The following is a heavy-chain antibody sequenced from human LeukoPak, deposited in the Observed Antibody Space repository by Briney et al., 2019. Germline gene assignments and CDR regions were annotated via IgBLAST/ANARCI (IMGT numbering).Heavy chain of an antibody. CDR2: ISNDGSRK. CDR3: ARDRAWNYFDY. D-gene: IGHD3-3*01. Sequence: RSLRLSCAPSGFTFSRHGMHWVRQAPGKWLEWVAIISNDGSRKYYAHSVEGRFTISRDNSKNTLYLQMDSLRAEDTAVYYCARDRAWNYFDYWGQGTLVTVSS. J-gene: IGHJ4*02. V-gene: IGHV3-30*03. CDR1: GFTFSRHG.